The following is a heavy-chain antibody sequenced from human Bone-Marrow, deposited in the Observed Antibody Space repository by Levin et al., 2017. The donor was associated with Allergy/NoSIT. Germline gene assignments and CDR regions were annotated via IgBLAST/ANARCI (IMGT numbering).Heavy chain of an antibody. CDR3: ARGLEYSGLP. J-gene: IGHJ5*02. D-gene: IGHD5-12*01. Sequence: PGGSLRLSCTVSGFMFSDYSIYWVRQAPGKGLEWISSISSDSSDLYYADSVKGRFTISRDNAKNSLYLQMNSLRVEDTAVYYCARGLEYSGLPWGQGTLVTVSS. V-gene: IGHV3-21*01. CDR1: GFMFSDYS. CDR2: ISSDSSDL.